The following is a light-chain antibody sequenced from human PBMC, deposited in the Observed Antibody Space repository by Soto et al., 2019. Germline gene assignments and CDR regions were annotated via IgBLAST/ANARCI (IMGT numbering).Light chain of an antibody. CDR2: KFS. J-gene: IGKJ1*01. Sequence: DVVMPQSPRSRHVTFGQPVSIFCRSSQTLVYSDVNTFLNWSQQRPGQSPRRLIYKFSNRDCGVPDRFSGSGSGTVLTLTISRVEAEGVGIYSCMQGTHWPPTCGQGTKVDIK. CDR3: MQGTHWPPT. V-gene: IGKV2-30*01. CDR1: QTLVYSDVNTF.